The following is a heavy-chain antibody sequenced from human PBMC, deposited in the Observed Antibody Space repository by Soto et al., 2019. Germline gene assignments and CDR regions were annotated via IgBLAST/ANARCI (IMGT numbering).Heavy chain of an antibody. D-gene: IGHD2-21*01. CDR1: GFTFSNYW. V-gene: IGHV3-7*01. CDR2: VNQDGSEK. J-gene: IGHJ4*02. CDR3: ARRDCGGECLCH. Sequence: QPGGSLRLSCAASGFTFSNYWMNWVRQTPGRGLEWVANVNQDGSEKNYVDSVKGRFTISRDNSETSGYLEMNSLRAEDTAVYFGARRDCGGECLCHWRQETRVGVSS.